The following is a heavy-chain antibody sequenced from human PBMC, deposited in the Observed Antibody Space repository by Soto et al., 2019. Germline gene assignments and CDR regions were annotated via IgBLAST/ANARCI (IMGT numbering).Heavy chain of an antibody. CDR1: GFTFDDYT. CDR3: AKEGSVNSYYGMDV. V-gene: IGHV3-43*01. J-gene: IGHJ6*02. Sequence: GGSLRLSCAASGFTFDDYTMHWVRQAPGKGLEWVSLISWDGGSTYYADSVKGRFTISRDNSKNSLYLQMNSLRTEDTALYYCAKEGSVNSYYGMDVWGQGTTVTVSS. D-gene: IGHD6-25*01. CDR2: ISWDGGST.